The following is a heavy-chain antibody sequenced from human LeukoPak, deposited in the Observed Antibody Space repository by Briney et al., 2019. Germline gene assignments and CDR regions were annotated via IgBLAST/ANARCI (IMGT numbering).Heavy chain of an antibody. CDR1: GFTFSTYD. D-gene: IGHD3-3*01. CDR3: ARGDFWSGSSDY. CDR2: IGTAGDT. Sequence: GGSLRLSCAASGFTFSTYDMPWVRQATGKGLEWVSGIGTAGDTYYSGSVKGRFTISRENAMNSLYLQMNSLRAGDTAVYYCARGDFWSGSSDYWGQGTLVTVSS. V-gene: IGHV3-13*01. J-gene: IGHJ4*02.